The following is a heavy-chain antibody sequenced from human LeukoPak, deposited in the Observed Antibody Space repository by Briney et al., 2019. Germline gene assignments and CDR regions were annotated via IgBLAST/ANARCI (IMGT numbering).Heavy chain of an antibody. CDR1: GFTFRSYW. V-gene: IGHV3-7*01. Sequence: GESLRLSCAVSGFTFRSYWMTWVRQAPGKGLEWVANTKQDGSEKYYLDSVKGRFTISRDNAKNSVYLQVNRLRAEDTAVYYCARDLPNGWFDYWGQGTLVTVSS. CDR2: TKQDGSEK. J-gene: IGHJ4*02. D-gene: IGHD6-19*01. CDR3: ARDLPNGWFDY.